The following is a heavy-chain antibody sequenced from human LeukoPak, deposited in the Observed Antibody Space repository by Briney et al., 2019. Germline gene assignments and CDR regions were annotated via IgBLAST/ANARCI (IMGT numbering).Heavy chain of an antibody. CDR1: GGSISSYY. V-gene: IGHV4-59*08. CDR2: IYYSGST. Sequence: SETLSLTCTVSGGSISSYYWSWIRQPPGKGLEWIGYIYYSGSTNYNPSLKSRVTISVDTSKNQFSLKLSSVTAADTAVYYCARNGAIDYGSGSPYYFDYWGQGTLVTASS. CDR3: ARNGAIDYGSGSPYYFDY. D-gene: IGHD3-10*01. J-gene: IGHJ4*02.